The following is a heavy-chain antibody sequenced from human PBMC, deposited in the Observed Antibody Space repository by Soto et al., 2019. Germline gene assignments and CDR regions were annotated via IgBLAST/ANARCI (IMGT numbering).Heavy chain of an antibody. Sequence: GGSLRLSCAPSGFSFRIYWRNLVSQAPGKSPEWVANIKQDGGEDYYVDSVKGGFTISRDNARNALYLQMNVQRAKDTAMYYCVRAGRAHLIQWRWFDPWGQRTLVTVS. CDR3: VRAGRAHLIQWRWFDP. D-gene: IGHD5-18*01. CDR1: GFSFRIYW. J-gene: IGHJ5*02. CDR2: IKQDGGED. V-gene: IGHV3-7*02.